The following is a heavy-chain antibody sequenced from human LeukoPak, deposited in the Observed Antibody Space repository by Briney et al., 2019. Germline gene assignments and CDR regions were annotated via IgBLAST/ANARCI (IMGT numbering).Heavy chain of an antibody. J-gene: IGHJ4*02. CDR1: GFTFSSYA. D-gene: IGHD3-3*01. CDR3: AKDPFLEWLDKDY. CDR2: ISGSGGST. V-gene: IGHV3-23*01. Sequence: AGGSLRLSCAVSGFTFSSYAMSWVRQAPGKGLEWVSAISGSGGSTYYADSVKGRFTISRDNSKNTLYLQMNSLRAEDTAVYYCAKDPFLEWLDKDYWGQGTLVTVSS.